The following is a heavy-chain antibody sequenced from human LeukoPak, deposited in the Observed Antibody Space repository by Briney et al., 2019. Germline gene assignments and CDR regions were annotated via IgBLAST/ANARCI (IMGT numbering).Heavy chain of an antibody. Sequence: PGGSLRLSCAASGFTFSSYAMSWVRQAPGKGLEWVSAISGSGGSTYYADSVKGRFTISRDNSKNTLYLQMNSLRAGDTAVYYCARKGPRWFDHGLYFDYWGQGTLVTVSS. CDR2: ISGSGGST. CDR1: GFTFSSYA. J-gene: IGHJ4*02. V-gene: IGHV3-23*01. D-gene: IGHD3-10*01. CDR3: ARKGPRWFDHGLYFDY.